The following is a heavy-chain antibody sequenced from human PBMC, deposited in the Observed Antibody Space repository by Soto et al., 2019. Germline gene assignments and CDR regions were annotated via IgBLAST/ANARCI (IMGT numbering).Heavy chain of an antibody. D-gene: IGHD3-10*01. Sequence: QVQLVQSGGEVKKPGASVKVSCKASGYTFTNYGISWVRQAPGQGLEWMGWINVYNGNTKYAQKVQGRVTMTTDTSTSTAYKELGSLRSDDTAVYYCARGVGSGSYYNQYTWFDPWGQGTLVTVSS. V-gene: IGHV1-18*01. CDR1: GYTFTNYG. J-gene: IGHJ5*02. CDR3: ARGVGSGSYYNQYTWFDP. CDR2: INVYNGNT.